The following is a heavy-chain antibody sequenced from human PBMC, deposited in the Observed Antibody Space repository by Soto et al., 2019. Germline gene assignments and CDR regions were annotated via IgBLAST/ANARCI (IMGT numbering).Heavy chain of an antibody. J-gene: IGHJ4*02. Sequence: EVQLVESGGGLVQPGGSLKLSCAASGFTFSGSAMHWVRQASGKGLEWVGRIRSKANSYATAYAASVKGRFTISRDDSKNTAYRQMKSLKTEDTAVYSCTSSGGSRQYYFDYWGQGTLVTVSS. CDR2: IRSKANSYAT. V-gene: IGHV3-73*01. D-gene: IGHD6-19*01. CDR1: GFTFSGSA. CDR3: TSSGGSRQYYFDY.